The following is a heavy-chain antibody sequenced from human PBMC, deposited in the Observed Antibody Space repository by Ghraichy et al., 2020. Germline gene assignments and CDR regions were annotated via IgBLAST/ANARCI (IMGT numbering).Heavy chain of an antibody. CDR2: INPNSGGT. CDR1: GYTFTGYY. D-gene: IGHD3-3*01. Sequence: ASVKVSCKASGYTFTGYYMHWVRQAPGQGLEWMGWINPNSGGTNYAQKFQGRVTMTRDTSISTAYMELSRLRSDDTAVYYCARDRNYDFWSGGLDYWGQGPLVTVSS. V-gene: IGHV1-2*02. J-gene: IGHJ4*02. CDR3: ARDRNYDFWSGGLDY.